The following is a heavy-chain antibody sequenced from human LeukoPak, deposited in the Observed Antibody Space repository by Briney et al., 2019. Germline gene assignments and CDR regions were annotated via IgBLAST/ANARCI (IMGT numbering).Heavy chain of an antibody. CDR3: ARERGGSGSYGRFDP. V-gene: IGHV4-61*08. D-gene: IGHD3-10*01. CDR2: IYYSGST. Sequence: SETLSLTCTVSGGSISSGGYYWSWIRQPPGKGLEWIGYIYYSGSTNYNPSLKSRVTISVDTSKNQFSLKLSSVTAADTAVYYCARERGGSGSYGRFDPWGQGTLVTVSS. CDR1: GGSISSGGYY. J-gene: IGHJ5*02.